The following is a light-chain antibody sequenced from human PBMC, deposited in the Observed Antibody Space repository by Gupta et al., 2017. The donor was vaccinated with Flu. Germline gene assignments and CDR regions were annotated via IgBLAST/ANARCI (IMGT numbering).Light chain of an antibody. V-gene: IGLV2-14*01. Sequence: QSALTQPASVSGSPGQSITISCTGTSSDVGGYNYVSWYQHHPAKALRLMIYEVTNRPAGVSIRFSGSKSGNTASLTISGHEEEDEADYFCDSYTSSAIWVFGGGTKLTVL. CDR1: SSDVGGYNY. CDR3: DSYTSSAIWV. CDR2: EVT. J-gene: IGLJ3*02.